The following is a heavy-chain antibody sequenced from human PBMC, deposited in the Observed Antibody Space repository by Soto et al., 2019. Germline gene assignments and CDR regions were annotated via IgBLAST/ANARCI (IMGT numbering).Heavy chain of an antibody. CDR2: ISSSSSTI. J-gene: IGHJ5*02. CDR1: GCTFSRYS. CDR3: ASEGGLLNWFDP. V-gene: IGHV3-48*02. Sequence: EVQLVESGGGFVQPGGALRLSCAASGCTFSRYSMNSIHQARGKGLEWVSYISSSSSTIYYADSVKGRFTISRDNAKNSLYLQMNSLRDEDTAVYYCASEGGLLNWFDPWGQGTLVTVFS.